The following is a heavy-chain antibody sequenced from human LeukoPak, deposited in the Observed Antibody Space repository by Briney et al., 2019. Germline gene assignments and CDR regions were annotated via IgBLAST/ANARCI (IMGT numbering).Heavy chain of an antibody. CDR1: GFTFSSYG. J-gene: IGHJ4*02. CDR2: IRYDGSNK. V-gene: IGHV3-30*02. Sequence: GGSLRLSCAASGFTFSSYGMHWVRQAPGKGLEWVAFIRYDGSNKYYADSVKGRFTISRDHSKNTLYLPMTSLRAEDTAVYYCAKDPSFRPGYFDYWGQGTLVTVSS. CDR3: AKDPSFRPGYFDY.